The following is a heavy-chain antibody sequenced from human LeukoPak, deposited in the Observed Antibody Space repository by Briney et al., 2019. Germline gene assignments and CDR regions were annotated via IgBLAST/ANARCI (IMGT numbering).Heavy chain of an antibody. CDR2: IYYSGST. V-gene: IGHV4-59*08. CDR3: ASMGSSWYNWFDP. CDR1: GGSISSYY. J-gene: IGHJ5*02. D-gene: IGHD6-13*01. Sequence: SETLSLTCTVSGGSISSYYWSWIRQPPGQGLEWIGYIYYSGSTNYNPSLKRPVTISVDTSKNQFSLKLSSVTAADTAVYYCASMGSSWYNWFDPWGQGTLVSVST.